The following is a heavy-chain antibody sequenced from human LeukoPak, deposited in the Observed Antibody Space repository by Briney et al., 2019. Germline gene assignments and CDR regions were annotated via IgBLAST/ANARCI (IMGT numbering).Heavy chain of an antibody. Sequence: SETLFLTCTVSDGSISSDDYYWSWIRQPPGKGLEWMGYIYYSGSTYYNPSLKSRVTISVDTSKNQFSLKLSSVTAADTAVYYCARDTSRITGTGSGYFDYWGPGTLVTVSS. J-gene: IGHJ4*02. D-gene: IGHD1/OR15-1a*01. CDR2: IYYSGST. CDR1: DGSISSDDYY. V-gene: IGHV4-30-4*08. CDR3: ARDTSRITGTGSGYFDY.